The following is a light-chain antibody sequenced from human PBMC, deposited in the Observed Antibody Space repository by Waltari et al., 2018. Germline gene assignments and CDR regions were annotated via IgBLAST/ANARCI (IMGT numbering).Light chain of an antibody. CDR3: QVWDSSTDQQV. CDR1: YIGSKT. V-gene: IGLV3-21*03. CDR2: DDS. J-gene: IGLJ3*02. Sequence: SYVLTHPPSVSVAPGKTARITCGGNYIGSKTVHWYQQKPGQAPVLVVYDDSDRPSGIPERFSGSNSGNTATLTISRVEAGDEGDYYCQVWDSSTDQQVFGGGTKLTVL.